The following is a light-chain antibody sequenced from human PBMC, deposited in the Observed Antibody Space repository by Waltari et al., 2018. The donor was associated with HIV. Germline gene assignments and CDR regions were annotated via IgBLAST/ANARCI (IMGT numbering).Light chain of an antibody. CDR1: SFDIYGYNF. J-gene: IGLJ3*02. CDR3: VSYKSSSSPV. CDR2: EVS. V-gene: IGLV2-14*01. Sequence: QSALTPPASVSGSPGQSITISCTGASFDIYGYNFVSWFQHHPGKAPKVIIYEVSNRPSGVSNRFSGSKSGNTTSLTISGLQPEDEAEYFCVSYKSSSSPVFGGGTKLTV.